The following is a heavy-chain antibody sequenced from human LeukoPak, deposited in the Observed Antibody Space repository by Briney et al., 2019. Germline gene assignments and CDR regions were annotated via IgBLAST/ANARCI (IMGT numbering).Heavy chain of an antibody. V-gene: IGHV3-23*01. CDR2: ISGSGGST. J-gene: IGHJ4*02. D-gene: IGHD6-13*01. CDR1: GFTFSSYA. Sequence: GGSLRLSCAASGFTFSSYAMSWVRQAPGKGLEWVSAISGSGGSTYYADSVKGRFTISRDNSKNKLYLQMNSLRAEDTAVYYCAKWGGGRQQLVPHYWGQGTLVTVSS. CDR3: AKWGGGRQQLVPHY.